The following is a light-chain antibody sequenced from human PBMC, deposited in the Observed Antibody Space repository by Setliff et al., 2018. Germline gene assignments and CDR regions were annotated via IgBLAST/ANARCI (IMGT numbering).Light chain of an antibody. CDR1: SSDVGYYNY. CDR3: SSHTTSSTWV. V-gene: IGLV2-14*01. J-gene: IGLJ3*02. CDR2: EVG. Sequence: QSVLTQPASVSGSPGQSITISCTGTSSDVGYYNYVSWYQQHPGKAPKLMIYEVGNRPSGVSNRFSGSKSGNTASLTISGLQAEDEADYYCSSHTTSSTWVFGGGTKVTVL.